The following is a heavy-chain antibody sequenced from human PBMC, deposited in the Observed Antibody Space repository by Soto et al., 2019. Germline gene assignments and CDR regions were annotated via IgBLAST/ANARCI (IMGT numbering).Heavy chain of an antibody. CDR1: GFTFSSYA. CDR3: AKDREWELLFGMDY. CDR2: ISGSGGST. Sequence: GESLKISCAASGFTFSSYAMSWVRQAPGKGLEWVSAISGSGGSTYYADSVKGRFTISRDNSKNTLYLQMNSLRAEDTAVYYCAKDREWELLFGMDYWGQGTLVTVSS. D-gene: IGHD1-26*01. J-gene: IGHJ4*02. V-gene: IGHV3-23*01.